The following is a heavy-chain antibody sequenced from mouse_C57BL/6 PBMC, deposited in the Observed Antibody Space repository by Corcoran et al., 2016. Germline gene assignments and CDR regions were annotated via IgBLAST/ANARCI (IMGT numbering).Heavy chain of an antibody. J-gene: IGHJ1*03. CDR3: ARIDYYGSSYHWYFDV. D-gene: IGHD1-1*01. CDR1: GYTFTDSN. Sequence: EVQLQQSGPELVKPGASVQIPCKASGYTFTDSNMDWVKQSHGKSLAWIGDINPNNGGTIYNQKFKGMATLTVDKSSSTAYIELRSLTSEDTAVYYCARIDYYGSSYHWYFDVWGTGTTVTVSS. V-gene: IGHV1-18*01. CDR2: INPNNGGT.